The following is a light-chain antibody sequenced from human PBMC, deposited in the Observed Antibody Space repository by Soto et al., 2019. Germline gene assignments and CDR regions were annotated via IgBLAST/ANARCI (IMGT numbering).Light chain of an antibody. CDR1: QSIRSW. CDR2: RTS. Sequence: DIQMAQSPSTLSASVGDRVTITCRASQSIRSWLAWYQQKPGKAPNLLIYRTSNLQSGVPSRFSGSESGPEFTLTISSLQPDDFATYFCQQYNSYPWTFGQGTRVEI. V-gene: IGKV1-5*03. CDR3: QQYNSYPWT. J-gene: IGKJ1*01.